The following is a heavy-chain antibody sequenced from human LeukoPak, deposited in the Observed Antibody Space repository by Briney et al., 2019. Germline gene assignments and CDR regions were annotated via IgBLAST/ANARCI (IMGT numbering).Heavy chain of an antibody. J-gene: IGHJ5*02. CDR3: ARNQVVVAATLYNWFDP. CDR1: GGSISSSSYY. Sequence: SETLSLTCTVSGGSISSSSYYWGWIRQPPGKGLEWIGGIYYSGSTYYNPSLKSRVTISVDTSKNQFSLKLSSVTAADTAVYYCARNQVVVAATLYNWFDPWGQGTLVTVSS. V-gene: IGHV4-39*01. D-gene: IGHD2-15*01. CDR2: IYYSGST.